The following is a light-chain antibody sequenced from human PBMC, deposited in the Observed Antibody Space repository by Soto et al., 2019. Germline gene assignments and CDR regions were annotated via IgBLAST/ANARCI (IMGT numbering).Light chain of an antibody. V-gene: IGLV2-14*01. Sequence: QSALTQPASVSGSPGQSITISCTGTSSDVGAYNYVSWFQQHPGKAPTLIISEVSNRPSGVSNRFSGSKSGNADSLTISGLQAEDEADYFCFSFTTDWTHVFGTGTKVTVL. J-gene: IGLJ1*01. CDR2: EVS. CDR1: SSDVGAYNY. CDR3: FSFTTDWTHV.